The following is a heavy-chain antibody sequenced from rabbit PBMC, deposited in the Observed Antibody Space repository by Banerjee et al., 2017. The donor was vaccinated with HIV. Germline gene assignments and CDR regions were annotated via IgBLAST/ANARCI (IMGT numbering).Heavy chain of an antibody. V-gene: IGHV1S40*01. CDR3: ARGNNVYQRNL. D-gene: IGHD6-1*01. J-gene: IGHJ4*01. Sequence: QSLEESGGDLVKPGASLTLTCTASGFSFSDTYYMCWVRQAPGKGLEWIACINSNTGNTVYASWAKGPFTISKTSSTTVPLQMTSLTAADTATYFCARGNNVYQRNLWGQGTLVTVS. CDR1: GFSFSDTYY. CDR2: INSNTGNT.